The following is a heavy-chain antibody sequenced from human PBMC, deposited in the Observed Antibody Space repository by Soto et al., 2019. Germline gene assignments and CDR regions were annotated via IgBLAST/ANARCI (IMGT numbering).Heavy chain of an antibody. CDR1: GYTFTSYY. CDR2: INPSGGYT. CDR3: ARGGGIVLVTAPDDH. J-gene: IGHJ4*02. V-gene: IGHV1-46*03. Sequence: QVQLVQSGAEVKKPGASVKVSCKASGYTFTSYYMNWVRQAPGQGLEWLGIINPSGGYTTYAQRFLGRVPMTSDTSTSTVHMELGSLTSEDTAVYYCARGGGIVLVTAPDDHWGQGTLVTVSS. D-gene: IGHD2-21*02.